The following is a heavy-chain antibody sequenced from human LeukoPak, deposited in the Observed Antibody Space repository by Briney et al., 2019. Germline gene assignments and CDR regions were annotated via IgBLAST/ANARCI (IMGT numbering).Heavy chain of an antibody. CDR2: INPSGGST. V-gene: IGHV1-46*01. CDR1: GYTFTSYY. CDR3: ARDSEPYYDFRSGYYRYPIDP. J-gene: IGHJ5*02. D-gene: IGHD3-3*01. Sequence: GASVKVSCKASGYTFTSYYMHWVRQAPGQGLEWMGIINPSGGSTSYAQKFQGRVTMTRDTSTSTVYMELSRLRSDDTAVYYCARDSEPYYDFRSGYYRYPIDPWGQGTLVTVSS.